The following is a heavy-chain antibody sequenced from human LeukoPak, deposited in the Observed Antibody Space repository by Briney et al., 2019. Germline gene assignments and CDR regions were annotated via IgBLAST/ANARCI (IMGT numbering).Heavy chain of an antibody. CDR1: GFKFSDHN. CDR3: GRIAINANNGMDV. CDR2: STNKASSYTT. D-gene: IGHD1/OR15-1a*01. V-gene: IGHV3-72*01. Sequence: GGTLGLPCASSGFKFSDHNIDGAPRARGKALEGVGRSTNKASSYTTEYAASVGGRFTISRDVSEISLYLQMNSLRTEDTAVYYCGRIAINANNGMDVWGQRTTATVSS. J-gene: IGHJ6*02.